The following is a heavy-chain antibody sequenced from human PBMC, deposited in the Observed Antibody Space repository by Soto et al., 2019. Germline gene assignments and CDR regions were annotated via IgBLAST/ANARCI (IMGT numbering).Heavy chain of an antibody. CDR2: VSGGGGTA. Sequence: EVQPLESGGGLVQPGGSLRLSCAASGFTFSSYAMSWVRQAPGKGLEWVSAVSGGGGTAYPADSVKGRFTISRDNSKNTLYLQMNGLRADDTAVYYCARLGGDILTGSPLWFWGQGTRVTVSS. D-gene: IGHD3-9*01. CDR1: GFTFSSYA. CDR3: ARLGGDILTGSPLWF. V-gene: IGHV3-23*01. J-gene: IGHJ4*02.